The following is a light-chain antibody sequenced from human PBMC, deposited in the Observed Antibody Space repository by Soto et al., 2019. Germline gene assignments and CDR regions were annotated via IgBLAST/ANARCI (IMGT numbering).Light chain of an antibody. CDR1: QSISNF. J-gene: IGKJ5*01. Sequence: DIQMTQSPSSLSASVGDRVPITCRASQSISNFLNWYQQKPGKAPNLLIYAASSLHSGVPSRFSGSGSGTDFTLTISSLQPEDFATYYCQQSYSTLTFGPGTRLEIK. CDR3: QQSYSTLT. V-gene: IGKV1-39*01. CDR2: AAS.